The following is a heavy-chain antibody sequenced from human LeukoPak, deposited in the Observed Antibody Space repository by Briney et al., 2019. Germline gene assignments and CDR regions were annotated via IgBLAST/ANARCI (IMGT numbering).Heavy chain of an antibody. CDR1: GFTFSSYW. CDR3: ARPSGGYSGKIDY. J-gene: IGHJ4*02. Sequence: GGSPRLSCAASGFTFSSYWMSWVRQAPGKGLEWVANIKQDGSEKYYVDSVKGRFTISRDNAKNSLYLQMNSLRAEDTAVYYCARPSGGYSGKIDYWGQGTLVTVSS. D-gene: IGHD1-26*01. V-gene: IGHV3-7*03. CDR2: IKQDGSEK.